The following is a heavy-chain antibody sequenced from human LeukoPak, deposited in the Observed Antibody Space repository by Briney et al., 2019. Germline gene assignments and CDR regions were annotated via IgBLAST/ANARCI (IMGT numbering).Heavy chain of an antibody. V-gene: IGHV3-23*01. CDR2: IRGSGTST. CDR1: GFTFSNYM. J-gene: IGHJ4*02. D-gene: IGHD5-12*01. Sequence: GGSLRLSCAASGFTFSNYMMSWVRQAPGKGLEWVSTIRGSGTSTYYADSVKGRFTISRDNSENTLYLQMNSLRAEDTAIYYCAKYMSGVAYSGYENWGQGILVTASS. CDR3: AKYMSGVAYSGYEN.